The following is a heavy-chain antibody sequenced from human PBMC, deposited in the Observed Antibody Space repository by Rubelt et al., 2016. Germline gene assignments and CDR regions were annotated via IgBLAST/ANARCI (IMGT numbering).Heavy chain of an antibody. V-gene: IGHV1-18*01. CDR2: VSAYNGNT. Sequence: QVQLVQSGAEVKKPGASVEVSCKASGYTFTSYGISWVRPAPGQGLEWMGWVSAYNGNTNDAQKLQVRVPMPTYTSTSTAYMELRSLRSDGTAVYYCARGYCSGGSCYYFDYWGQGTLVTVSS. CDR1: GYTFTSYG. D-gene: IGHD2-15*01. CDR3: ARGYCSGGSCYYFDY. J-gene: IGHJ4*02.